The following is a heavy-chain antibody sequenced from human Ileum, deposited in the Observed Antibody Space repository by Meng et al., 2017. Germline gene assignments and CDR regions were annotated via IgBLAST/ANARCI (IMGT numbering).Heavy chain of an antibody. D-gene: IGHD3-3*01. J-gene: IGHJ6*04. CDR2: INGGGTSS. Sequence: GESLKISCAASGFTFSTHWMHWVRQASGKGMGWVSRINGGGTSSNSADSVRGRFTVSRDNTNSTLDLQMNNLRGEDTAVYYCARFDFGSGDSFGGGMDVWGKGTTVTVSS. CDR3: ARFDFGSGDSFGGGMDV. CDR1: GFTFSTHW. V-gene: IGHV3-74*01.